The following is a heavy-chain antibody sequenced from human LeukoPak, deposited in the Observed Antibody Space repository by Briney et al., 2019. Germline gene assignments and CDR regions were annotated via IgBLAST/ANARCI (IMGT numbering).Heavy chain of an antibody. CDR3: ARAFGDYKGDAAFDI. V-gene: IGHV4-61*08. D-gene: IGHD4-17*01. CDR2: IYYSGST. J-gene: IGHJ3*02. Sequence: PSQTLSLTCAVSGGSISSGGYYWSWIRQPPGKGLEWIGYIYYSGSTNYNPSLKSRVTISVDTSKNQFSLKLSSVTAADTAVYYCARAFGDYKGDAAFDIWGQGTMVTVSS. CDR1: GGSISSGGYY.